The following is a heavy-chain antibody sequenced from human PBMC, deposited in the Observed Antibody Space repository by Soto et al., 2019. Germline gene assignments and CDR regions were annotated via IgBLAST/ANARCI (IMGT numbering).Heavy chain of an antibody. J-gene: IGHJ4*02. CDR1: GFTFSSYA. CDR3: AKEYEDGYSPVEY. CDR2: ISGSGGGT. V-gene: IGHV3-23*01. Sequence: GGSLRLSCAASGFTFSSYAMSWVRQAPGQGLKWVSGISGSGGGTYYADSVKGRFTISRDNSKNTLYLQMNSLRAEDTAVYYCAKEYEDGYSPVEYWGQGTLVTVSS. D-gene: IGHD2-21*01.